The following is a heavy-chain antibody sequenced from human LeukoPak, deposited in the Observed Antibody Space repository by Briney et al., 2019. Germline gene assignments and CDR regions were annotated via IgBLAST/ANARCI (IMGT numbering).Heavy chain of an antibody. Sequence: ASVKVSCKASGYTFTGYYMHWVRQAPGQGLEWMGRINPNSGGTNYAQKFQGRVTMTRDTSTSTAYMELSRLRSDDTAVYYCARSKDGGPDLGYWGQGTLVTVSS. CDR2: INPNSGGT. CDR3: ARSKDGGPDLGY. V-gene: IGHV1-2*06. CDR1: GYTFTGYY. D-gene: IGHD3-10*01. J-gene: IGHJ4*02.